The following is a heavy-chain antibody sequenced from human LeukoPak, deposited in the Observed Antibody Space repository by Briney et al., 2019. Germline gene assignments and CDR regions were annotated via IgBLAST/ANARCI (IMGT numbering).Heavy chain of an antibody. CDR1: GFTFSSYA. D-gene: IGHD2-15*01. CDR2: ISYDGSNK. J-gene: IGHJ4*02. Sequence: GRSLRLSCAASGFTFSSYAMHWVRQAPGKGLEWVAVISYDGSNKYYADSVKGRFTISRDNSKNSLYLQMNSLRTEDTALYCCAKGVNLCSGGSCYGGYDYWGQGTLVTVSS. V-gene: IGHV3-30-3*01. CDR3: AKGVNLCSGGSCYGGYDY.